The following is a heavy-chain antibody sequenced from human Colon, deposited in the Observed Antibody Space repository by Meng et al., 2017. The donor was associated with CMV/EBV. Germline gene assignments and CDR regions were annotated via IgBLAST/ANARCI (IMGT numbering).Heavy chain of an antibody. J-gene: IGHJ6*02. CDR3: AKDASAHLRHGPYGMAV. V-gene: IGHV3-9*01. CDR2: ISWNSGSI. CDR1: GFRFDDYA. Sequence: GGSLRLSCAASGFRFDDYAMHWVRQAPQKGLEWVSGISWNSGSIGYVDSVRGRFTISRDNAKNSLYLQMNSLRAEDTALYYCAKDASAHLRHGPYGMAVWGQGTTVTVSS. D-gene: IGHD5-24*01.